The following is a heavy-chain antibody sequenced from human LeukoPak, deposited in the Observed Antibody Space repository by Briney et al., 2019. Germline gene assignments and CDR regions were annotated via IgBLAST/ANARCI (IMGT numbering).Heavy chain of an antibody. CDR2: IIPIFGTA. CDR1: GGTFSSYA. CDR3: ARTVVDGYNEGPIYYYYYGMDV. D-gene: IGHD5-24*01. Sequence: SVKVSCKASGGTFSSYAISWVRQAPGQGLEWMGGIIPIFGTANYAQKFQGRVAITADESTSTAYMELSGLRSEDTAVYYCARTVVDGYNEGPIYYYYYGMDVWGQGTTVTVSS. V-gene: IGHV1-69*13. J-gene: IGHJ6*02.